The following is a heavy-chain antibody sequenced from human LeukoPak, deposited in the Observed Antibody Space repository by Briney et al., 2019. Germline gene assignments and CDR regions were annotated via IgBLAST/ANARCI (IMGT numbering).Heavy chain of an antibody. CDR3: ASTSVPAANYYYMDV. CDR2: IIPIFGTA. CDR1: GGTFSSYA. V-gene: IGHV1-69*05. D-gene: IGHD2-2*01. Sequence: SVKVSCKASGGTFSSYAISWVRQAPGQGLEWMGGIIPIFGTANYAQKFQGRVTITTDESTRTAYMELSSLRSEDTAVYYCASTSVPAANYYYMDVWGKGTTVTVSS. J-gene: IGHJ6*03.